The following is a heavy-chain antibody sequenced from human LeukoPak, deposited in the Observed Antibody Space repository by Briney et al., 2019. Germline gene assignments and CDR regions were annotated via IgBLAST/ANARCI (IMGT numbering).Heavy chain of an antibody. V-gene: IGHV4-59*02. CDR1: GGSVSSYY. J-gene: IGHJ6*03. Sequence: PSETLSLTCTVSGGSVSSYYWNWIRQPPGKGLEWIGYIYYSGNSNYNPSLRSRITMSVDTSNNHFSLKLSSVTAADTAVYYYARSTSYYYQYMDVWGKGTTVTVSS. CDR2: IYYSGNS. CDR3: ARSTSYYYQYMDV.